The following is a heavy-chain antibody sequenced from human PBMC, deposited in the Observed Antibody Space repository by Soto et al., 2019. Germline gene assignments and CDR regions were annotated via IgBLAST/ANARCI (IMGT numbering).Heavy chain of an antibody. CDR1: GYTFTSYG. Sequence: GASVKVSCKASGYTFTSYGITWVRQAPGQGLEWMGWISAYNGNTNYAQKLQGRVTMTTDTSTSTGYMELRSLRSDDTAVYYCARGRQTYSGSYLVYWGQGTLVTVSS. CDR3: ARGRQTYSGSYLVY. D-gene: IGHD1-26*01. J-gene: IGHJ4*02. V-gene: IGHV1-18*01. CDR2: ISAYNGNT.